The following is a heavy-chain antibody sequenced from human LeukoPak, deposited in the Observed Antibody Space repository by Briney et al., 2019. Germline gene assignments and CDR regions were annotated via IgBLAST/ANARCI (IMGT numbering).Heavy chain of an antibody. D-gene: IGHD3-10*01. CDR3: AREEGSGSPFDY. J-gene: IGHJ4*02. CDR2: FDPEDGKT. CDR1: GYTLTELS. Sequence: ASVKVSCKVSGYTLTELSMFWVRQAPGKGLEWMGSFDPEDGKTVYAQKFQGRVTMTEDTSTDTAYMELSSLRSEDTAVYYCAREEGSGSPFDYWGQGTLVTVSS. V-gene: IGHV1-24*01.